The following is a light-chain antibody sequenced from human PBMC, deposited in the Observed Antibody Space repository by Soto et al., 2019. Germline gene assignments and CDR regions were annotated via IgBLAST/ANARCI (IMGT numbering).Light chain of an antibody. J-gene: IGLJ2*01. Sequence: QSALTQPASVSGSPGQSITISCTGTNSDVGGYNYVSWYQQHPGKAPKLMIYEVSNRPSGVSNRFSGSKSGNTASLTISGLQAEDEADYYCSSYTITSTLEVFGGWTKLTVL. CDR3: SSYTITSTLEV. CDR2: EVS. CDR1: NSDVGGYNY. V-gene: IGLV2-14*01.